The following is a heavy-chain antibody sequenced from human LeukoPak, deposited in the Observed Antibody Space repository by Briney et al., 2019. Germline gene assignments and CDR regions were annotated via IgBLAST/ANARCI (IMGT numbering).Heavy chain of an antibody. CDR1: GFTFSSYA. Sequence: PGGSLRLSCAASGFTFSSYAMHWARQAPGKGLEWVAVISYDGSNKYYADSVKGRFTISRDNSKNTLYLQMNSLRAEDTAVYYCARDEWFGELLSHYYYYYGMDVWGQGTTVTVSS. J-gene: IGHJ6*02. D-gene: IGHD3-10*01. V-gene: IGHV3-30-3*01. CDR2: ISYDGSNK. CDR3: ARDEWFGELLSHYYYYYGMDV.